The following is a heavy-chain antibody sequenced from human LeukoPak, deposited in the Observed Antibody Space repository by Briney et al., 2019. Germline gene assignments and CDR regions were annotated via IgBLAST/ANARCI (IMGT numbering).Heavy chain of an antibody. CDR2: IYYSGST. J-gene: IGHJ5*02. CDR1: GGSISSYY. CDR3: ARGGPRRNWFDP. Sequence: SETLSLTCTVSGGSISSYYWSWIRQPPGKGLEWIGYIYYSGSTNYNPSLKSRVTISVDTSKNQFSLKLSSVTAADTAVYYCARGGPRRNWFDPWGQGTLVTVSS. V-gene: IGHV4-59*01.